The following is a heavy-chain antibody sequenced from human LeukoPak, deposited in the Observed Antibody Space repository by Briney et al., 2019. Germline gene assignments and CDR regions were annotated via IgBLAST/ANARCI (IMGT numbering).Heavy chain of an antibody. V-gene: IGHV1-46*01. CDR3: ARTSGYYFDY. Sequence: GASVRVSCKASGYSFTNYYMHWVRQAPGQGLEWMGMINPSGGSTTYAQKFQSRVTMTRDMSTSTVYMELSSLTSEDTAVYYCARTSGYYFDYWGQGTLVTVSS. CDR1: GYSFTNYY. D-gene: IGHD5-12*01. J-gene: IGHJ4*02. CDR2: INPSGGST.